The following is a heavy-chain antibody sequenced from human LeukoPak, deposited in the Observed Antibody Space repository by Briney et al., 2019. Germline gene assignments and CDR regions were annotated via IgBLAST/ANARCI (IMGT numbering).Heavy chain of an antibody. CDR2: INTNTGNP. V-gene: IGHV7-4-1*02. J-gene: IGHJ4*02. CDR3: ARVAHCSGGSCYYFDY. Sequence: ASVKVSCKASGYTFTSYAMNWVRQAPGQGLEWMGWINTNTGNPTYAQGFTGRFVFSLDTSVSTAYLQISSLKAEDTAVYYCARVAHCSGGSCYYFDYWGQGTLVTVSS. D-gene: IGHD2-15*01. CDR1: GYTFTSYA.